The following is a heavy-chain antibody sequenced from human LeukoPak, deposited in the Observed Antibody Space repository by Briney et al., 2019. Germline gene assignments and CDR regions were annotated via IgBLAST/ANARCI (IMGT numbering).Heavy chain of an antibody. CDR1: GFTFSSYA. Sequence: GGSLRLSCAASGFTFSSYAMHWVRQAPGKGLEWVAVISYDGHNEYYADSVKGRFTISRDNSKNTVYVQMNSLRAEDTAVYYCAKGVGYGGMDVWGQGTTVTVSS. D-gene: IGHD2-8*01. CDR3: AKGVGYGGMDV. J-gene: IGHJ6*02. V-gene: IGHV3-30*04. CDR2: ISYDGHNE.